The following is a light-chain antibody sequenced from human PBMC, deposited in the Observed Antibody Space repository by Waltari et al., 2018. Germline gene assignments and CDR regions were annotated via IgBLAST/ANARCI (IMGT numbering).Light chain of an antibody. CDR1: QSITNW. V-gene: IGKV1-5*03. Sequence: DIQMSQSPSTLSASIGDSVTITCRASQSITNWLAWYQQKPGKAHKLLIYKASNLESWVPSRFSGSGSGTEFTLTISSLQPDDFATYYCQQYDNYWTFGQGTKVEIK. CDR3: QQYDNYWT. CDR2: KAS. J-gene: IGKJ1*01.